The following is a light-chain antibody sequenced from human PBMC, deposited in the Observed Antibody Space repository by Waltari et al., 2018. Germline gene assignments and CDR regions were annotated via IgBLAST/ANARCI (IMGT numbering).Light chain of an antibody. J-gene: IGLJ3*02. Sequence: QSALTQPRSVSGSPGQSVTISCTGTSSDIGVYNSVSWYQRHPVKAPKLMIYYVTKRPSGVPDRFSGSKSGNTASLTISGLQAEDEADYYCCSYAGNFWVFGGGTKLTVL. V-gene: IGLV2-11*01. CDR1: SSDIGVYNS. CDR2: YVT. CDR3: CSYAGNFWV.